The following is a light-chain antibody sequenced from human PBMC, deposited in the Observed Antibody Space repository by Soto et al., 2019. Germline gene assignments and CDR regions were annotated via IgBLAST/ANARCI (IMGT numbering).Light chain of an antibody. J-gene: IGLJ2*01. CDR1: SSDVGGYNY. V-gene: IGLV2-11*01. Sequence: QSVLTQPRSVSGSLGQSVTISCSGTSSDVGGYNYVSWYQQHPDKAPKVIIYDVNMRPSGVPDRFSGSKSGNTASLTISGLQAEDEADYYCCSYAGSFTVIFGGGTKLTVL. CDR2: DVN. CDR3: CSYAGSFTVI.